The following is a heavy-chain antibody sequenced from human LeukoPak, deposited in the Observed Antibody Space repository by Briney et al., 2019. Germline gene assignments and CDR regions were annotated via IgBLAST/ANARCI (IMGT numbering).Heavy chain of an antibody. Sequence: AASVKVSFTASGYTFTIYGISWVRQAPGQGLEWMGWISAYNGNTNYAQKLQGRVTMTTDTSTSTAYMELRSLRSDDTAVYYCARDRDSSGFDAFDIWGQGTMVTVSS. V-gene: IGHV1-18*01. D-gene: IGHD6-19*01. J-gene: IGHJ3*02. CDR2: ISAYNGNT. CDR1: GYTFTIYG. CDR3: ARDRDSSGFDAFDI.